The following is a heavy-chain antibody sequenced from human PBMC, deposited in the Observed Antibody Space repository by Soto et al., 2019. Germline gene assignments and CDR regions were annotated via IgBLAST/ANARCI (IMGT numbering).Heavy chain of an antibody. CDR3: AGDGGYSGSY. CDR1: GYTFTSYG. J-gene: IGHJ4*02. CDR2: ISAYNGST. D-gene: IGHD1-26*01. Sequence: QVQLVQSGAEVKKPGASVKVSCKASGYTFTSYGISWVRQAPGQGLEWMGWISAYNGSTNYAPRLHGRVTITTDTAASTAYMELRRLRSDDTAVYFGAGDGGYSGSYWGQGTLVTVSS. V-gene: IGHV1-18*01.